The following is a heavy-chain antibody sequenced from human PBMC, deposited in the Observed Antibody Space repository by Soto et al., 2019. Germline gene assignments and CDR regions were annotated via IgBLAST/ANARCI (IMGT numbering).Heavy chain of an antibody. V-gene: IGHV4-30-4*01. CDR1: GGSISSGDYY. Sequence: SETLSLTCTVSGGSISSGDYYWSWIRQPPGKGLEWIGYIYYSGSTYDNPSLKSRVTISVDTSKNQFSLKLSSVTAADTAVYYCARAISYYYGMDVWGQGTTVTVSS. CDR3: ARAISYYYGMDV. J-gene: IGHJ6*02. CDR2: IYYSGST.